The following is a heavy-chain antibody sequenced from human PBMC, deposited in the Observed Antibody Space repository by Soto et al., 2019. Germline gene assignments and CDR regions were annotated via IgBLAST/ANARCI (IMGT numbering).Heavy chain of an antibody. D-gene: IGHD3-3*01. CDR3: AKAITEYYAPLEH. J-gene: IGHJ4*02. CDR1: GFTFSSYA. CDR2: ISGSGGDT. Sequence: GGSLRLSCAASGFTFSSYAMIWVRQAPGKGLEWVSFISGSGGDTYYADSVKGRFTISRDNSKNTLYVQMNSLRAEDTAVYYCAKAITEYYAPLEHWGQGTRVTVSS. V-gene: IGHV3-23*01.